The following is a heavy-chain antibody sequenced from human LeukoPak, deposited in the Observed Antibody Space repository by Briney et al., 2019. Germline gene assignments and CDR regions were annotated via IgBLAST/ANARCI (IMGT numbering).Heavy chain of an antibody. V-gene: IGHV1-18*01. D-gene: IGHD2-15*01. CDR3: ARVDGSPDY. Sequence: VASVKVSCKASGYTFTSYGISWVRQAPGQGLEWMGWISAYNGNTNYAQKLQGRVTITRDTSISTAYMELSSLRSEDTAVYYCARVDGSPDYWGQGTLVTVSS. CDR2: ISAYNGNT. J-gene: IGHJ4*02. CDR1: GYTFTSYG.